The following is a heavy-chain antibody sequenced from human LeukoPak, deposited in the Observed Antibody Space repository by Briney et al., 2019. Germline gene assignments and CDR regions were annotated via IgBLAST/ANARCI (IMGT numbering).Heavy chain of an antibody. V-gene: IGHV3-30*04. D-gene: IGHD5-12*01. CDR3: ARGARYSGYEGFDY. J-gene: IGHJ4*02. CDR2: ILYDGSNK. Sequence: PGGSLRLSCAASGFTFSSYAMHWVRQAPGKGLEWVAVILYDGSNKYYADSVKGRFTISRDNSKNTLYLQMNSLRAEDTAVYYCARGARYSGYEGFDYWGQGTLVTVSS. CDR1: GFTFSSYA.